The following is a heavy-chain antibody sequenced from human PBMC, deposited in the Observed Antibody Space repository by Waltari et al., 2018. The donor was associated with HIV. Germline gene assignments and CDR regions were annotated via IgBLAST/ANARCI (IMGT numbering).Heavy chain of an antibody. Sequence: EEQLVESGGGLVKPGGSMRLSCAVSGFTFSYYSMNWVRQAPGKGLEWVSYISSSGDDIYYADSVKGRFTISRDNANNSLFLQMSSLRAEDTAVYYCAKFTSCRGNTCSYGMQVWGQGTTVIVS. D-gene: IGHD2-2*01. CDR2: ISSSGDDI. J-gene: IGHJ6*02. CDR1: GFTFSYYS. V-gene: IGHV3-21*06. CDR3: AKFTSCRGNTCSYGMQV.